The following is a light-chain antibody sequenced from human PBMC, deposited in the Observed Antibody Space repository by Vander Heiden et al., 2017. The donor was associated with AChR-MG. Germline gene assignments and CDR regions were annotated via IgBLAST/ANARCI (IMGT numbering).Light chain of an antibody. V-gene: IGKV3-11*01. Sequence: ETVLTQSPATLSLSPGERATLSCRASQSVSSYLAWYQQKPGQAPRLLIYDTSKRAAGIQARFSGSGYKPEFTLTISSREPEDSAVYYCQQRSNWPLMFTFGQGTKLDIK. J-gene: IGKJ2*01. CDR3: QQRSNWPLMFT. CDR2: DTS. CDR1: QSVSSY.